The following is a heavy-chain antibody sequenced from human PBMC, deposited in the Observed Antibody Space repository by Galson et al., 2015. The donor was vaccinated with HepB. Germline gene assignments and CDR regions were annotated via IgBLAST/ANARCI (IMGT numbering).Heavy chain of an antibody. CDR2: IYPGDSDT. D-gene: IGHD3-10*01. J-gene: IGHJ4*02. V-gene: IGHV5-51*01. CDR3: VRRRGGTSGIDDY. Sequence: QSGAEVKKPGESLKISCQGSGYTFTNYWIAWVRQPPEKGLEWMGIIYPGDSDTKYSPSFQGQVTISADKSISTAYLQWSSLKASDSAMYFCVRRRGGTSGIDDYWGQGTLVTVSS. CDR1: GYTFTNYW.